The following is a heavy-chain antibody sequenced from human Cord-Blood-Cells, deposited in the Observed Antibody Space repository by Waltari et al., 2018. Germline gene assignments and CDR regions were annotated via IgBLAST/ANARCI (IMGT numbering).Heavy chain of an antibody. J-gene: IGHJ6*02. D-gene: IGHD6-13*01. Sequence: MGGIIPIFGTANYAQKFQGRVTITADESTSTAYMELSSLRSEDTAVYYCARDPTSHSSSWTDYYYYGMDVWGQGTTVTVSS. CDR2: IIPIFGTA. V-gene: IGHV1-69*01. CDR3: ARDPTSHSSSWTDYYYYGMDV.